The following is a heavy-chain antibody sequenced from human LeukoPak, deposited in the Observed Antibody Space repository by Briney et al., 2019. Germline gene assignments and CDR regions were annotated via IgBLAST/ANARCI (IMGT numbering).Heavy chain of an antibody. J-gene: IGHJ4*02. CDR2: TSGSTVST. CDR1: GFSFSIYA. CDR3: AKLAAPVYSSGWYGGDDY. Sequence: GGSLRLSCAASGFSFSIYAMSWVRQAPGKGLEWVSTTSGSTVSTYYADSVKGRFTISRDNSKNTLFLQMNSLRAEDTAIYYCAKLAAPVYSSGWYGGDDYWGQGTLVTVSS. V-gene: IGHV3-23*01. D-gene: IGHD6-19*01.